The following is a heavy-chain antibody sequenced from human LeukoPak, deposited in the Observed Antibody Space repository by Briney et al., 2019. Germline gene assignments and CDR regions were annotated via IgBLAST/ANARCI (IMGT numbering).Heavy chain of an antibody. V-gene: IGHV3-23*01. J-gene: IGHJ4*02. CDR1: GFTFSSYG. CDR2: ISDSGGNA. D-gene: IGHD5-12*01. CDR3: ARAVGGYVD. Sequence: PGGSLRLSCAASGFTFSSYGMTWVRQAPGKGLEWVSAISDSGGNAYYADSVQGRFTISRDNAKNSLYLQMNSLRDEDTAVYYCARAVGGYVDWGQGTLVTVSS.